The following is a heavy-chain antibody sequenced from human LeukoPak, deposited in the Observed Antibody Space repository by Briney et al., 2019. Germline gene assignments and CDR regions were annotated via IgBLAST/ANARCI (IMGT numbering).Heavy chain of an antibody. J-gene: IGHJ6*02. V-gene: IGHV1-18*01. D-gene: IGHD6-13*01. CDR1: GYTFTIYG. CDR3: ARDFYSSSWYGGDYYYGMDV. CDR2: ISAYNGNT. Sequence: ASVEVSCKASGYTFTIYGISWVRQAPGQGLEWMGWISAYNGNTNYAQKLQGRVTMTTDTSTSTAYMELRSLRSDDTAVYYCARDFYSSSWYGGDYYYGMDVWGQGTTVTVSS.